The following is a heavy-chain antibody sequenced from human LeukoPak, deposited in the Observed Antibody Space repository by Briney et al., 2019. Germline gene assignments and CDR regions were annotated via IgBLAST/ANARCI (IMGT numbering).Heavy chain of an antibody. CDR1: GFTFSSYW. V-gene: IGHV3-7*01. D-gene: IGHD3-9*01. J-gene: IGHJ3*02. CDR2: IKQDGSEK. Sequence: GGSLRLSCAASGFTFSSYWMSWVRQAPGKGLEWVANIKQDGSEKYYVDSVKGRFTISRDNAKNSLYLQMNSLRAEDTAAYYCARDLRYFDWFPSPDAFDIWGQGTMVTVSS. CDR3: ARDLRYFDWFPSPDAFDI.